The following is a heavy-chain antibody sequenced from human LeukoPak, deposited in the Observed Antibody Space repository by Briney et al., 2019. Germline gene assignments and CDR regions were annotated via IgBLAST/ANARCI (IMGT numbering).Heavy chain of an antibody. CDR1: GYTFTSYD. CDR3: ARGTRDSSSPLDY. CDR2: MNPNSGNT. J-gene: IGHJ4*02. D-gene: IGHD6-6*01. Sequence: ASVKVSCKASGYTFTSYDINWVRQATGQGLEWMEWMNPNSGNTGYAQKFQGRVTMTRNTSISTAYMELSSLRSEDTAAYYCARGTRDSSSPLDYWGQGTLVTVSS. V-gene: IGHV1-8*01.